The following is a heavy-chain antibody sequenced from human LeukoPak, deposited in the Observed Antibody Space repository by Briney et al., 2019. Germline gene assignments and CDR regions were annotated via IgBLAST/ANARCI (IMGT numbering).Heavy chain of an antibody. V-gene: IGHV4-34*01. CDR2: INHGGST. Sequence: SETLSLTCAVYGGSLSAYYWTWIRQPPGKGLEWIGEINHGGSTNYNPSLKSRVTISIDTSKNQFSLKMSSVTAADTAFYYCARYLDYGGNSRVFQHWGQGTLVTVSS. D-gene: IGHD4-23*01. J-gene: IGHJ1*01. CDR1: GGSLSAYY. CDR3: ARYLDYGGNSRVFQH.